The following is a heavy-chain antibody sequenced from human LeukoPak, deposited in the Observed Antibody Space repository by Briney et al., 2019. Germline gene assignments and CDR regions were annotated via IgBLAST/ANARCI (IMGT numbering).Heavy chain of an antibody. V-gene: IGHV6-1*01. D-gene: IGHD5-12*01. CDR2: TYYRSKWCN. Sequence: SQTLSLTCAISGDSVSTNSAAWNWIRQSPSRGLEWLGRTYYRSKWCNDYAVSVKSRIAINPDTSKNQFSLQLNSVTPEDTAVYYCARDKGGSGYDHLDSWGQGALVTVSS. CDR3: ARDKGGSGYDHLDS. CDR1: GDSVSTNSAA. J-gene: IGHJ4*02.